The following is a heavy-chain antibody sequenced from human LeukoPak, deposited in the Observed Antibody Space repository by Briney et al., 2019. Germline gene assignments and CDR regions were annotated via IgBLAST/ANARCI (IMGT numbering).Heavy chain of an antibody. D-gene: IGHD5-18*01. CDR3: ARDYSFSHDH. CDR1: GFSFSRYS. V-gene: IGHV3-74*01. CDR2: IKSDESST. J-gene: IGHJ4*02. Sequence: PGGSLRLSCAASGFSFSRYSIHWVRQAPGKGLEWVSRIKSDESSTTYADSVKGRFTNSRDNAKNTVYLQMSSLRAEDTAVYYCARDYSFSHDHWGQGTLVTVSS.